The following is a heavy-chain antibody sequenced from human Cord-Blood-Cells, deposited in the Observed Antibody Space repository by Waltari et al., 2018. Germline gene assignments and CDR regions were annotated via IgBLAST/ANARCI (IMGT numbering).Heavy chain of an antibody. CDR1: GSPLRSDS. CDR2: MSSSSSTI. D-gene: IGHD4-4*01. J-gene: IGHJ4*02. CDR3: AREEGYSN. V-gene: IGHV3-48*02. Sequence: VKLVESGGGVVQPGGSLGLSCGAAGSPLRSDSMNRVRQAPGKGLEWVSYMSSSSSTIYYAVSVKGRFTISRDNAKNSLYLQMNSLRDEDTAVYYCAREEGYSNWGQGTLVTVSS.